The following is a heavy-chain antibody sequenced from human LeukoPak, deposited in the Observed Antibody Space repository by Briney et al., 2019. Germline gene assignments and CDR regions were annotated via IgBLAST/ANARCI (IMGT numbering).Heavy chain of an antibody. J-gene: IGHJ5*02. CDR3: AKDKGYGYYNWFDP. CDR2: ISWNSGSI. D-gene: IGHD5-18*01. Sequence: GRSLRLSCAASGFTFDDYAMHWVRQAPGKGLEWVSGISWNSGSIGYADSVKGRFTIPRDNAKNSLYLQMNSLRAEDTALYYCAKDKGYGYYNWFDPWGQGTLVTVSS. CDR1: GFTFDDYA. V-gene: IGHV3-9*01.